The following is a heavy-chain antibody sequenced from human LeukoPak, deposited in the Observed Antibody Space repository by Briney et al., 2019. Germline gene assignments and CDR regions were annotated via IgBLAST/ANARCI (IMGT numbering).Heavy chain of an antibody. J-gene: IGHJ4*02. CDR2: IYYSGST. D-gene: IGHD4-17*01. V-gene: IGHV4-31*03. CDR1: GGSISSGGYY. Sequence: SETLSLTSTVSGGSISSGGYYWSWIRQHPGKGLEWIGYIYYSGSTYYNPSLKSRVTISVDTSKNQFSLKLSSVTAADTAVYYCARWYGDYPPNYYFDYWGQGTLVTVSS. CDR3: ARWYGDYPPNYYFDY.